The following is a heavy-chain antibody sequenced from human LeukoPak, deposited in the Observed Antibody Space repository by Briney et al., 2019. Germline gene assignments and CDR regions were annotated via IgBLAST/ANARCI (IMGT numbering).Heavy chain of an antibody. CDR2: INPSGGST. V-gene: IGHV1-46*01. CDR1: GYTFTSYY. Sequence: ASVKVSCKASGYTFTSYYMHWVRQAPGQGLEWMGIINPSGGSTSYAQKSQGRVTMTRDTSTSTVYMELSSLRSEDTAVYYCARAYCSGGSCYSRGEEFDYWGQGTLVTVSS. CDR3: ARAYCSGGSCYSRGEEFDY. J-gene: IGHJ4*02. D-gene: IGHD2-15*01.